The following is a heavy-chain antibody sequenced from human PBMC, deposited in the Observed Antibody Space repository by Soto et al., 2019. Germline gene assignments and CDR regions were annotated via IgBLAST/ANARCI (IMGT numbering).Heavy chain of an antibody. V-gene: IGHV3-72*01. CDR2: SRNKANSYTT. Sequence: EVQVVESGGALVQPGGSLRLSCAASGFTLSDHHIDWVRQAPGKGLEWVGRSRNKANSYTTEYAASVKGRFTISRDDSKDSLILQMNSLETEDTALYYCARTPQGKNGFHVWGQGTTVTVSS. CDR3: ARTPQGKNGFHV. D-gene: IGHD4-17*01. CDR1: GFTLSDHH. J-gene: IGHJ6*02.